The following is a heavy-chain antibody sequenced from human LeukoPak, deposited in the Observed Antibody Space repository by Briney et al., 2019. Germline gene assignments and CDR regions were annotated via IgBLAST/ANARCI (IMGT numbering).Heavy chain of an antibody. CDR3: ARGWRDGYIGFDY. D-gene: IGHD5-24*01. Sequence: SETLSLTCAVYGGSFSGYYWSWIRQPPGKGLEWIGEINHSGSTNYNPSLKSRVTISVDTSKNQFSLKLSSVTAADTAVYYCARGWRDGYIGFDYWGQGTLVTVSS. CDR1: GGSFSGYY. J-gene: IGHJ4*02. CDR2: INHSGST. V-gene: IGHV4-34*01.